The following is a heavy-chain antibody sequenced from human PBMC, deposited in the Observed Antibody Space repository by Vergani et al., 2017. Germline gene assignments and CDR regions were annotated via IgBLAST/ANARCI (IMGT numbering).Heavy chain of an antibody. CDR3: TTAWGLYYLHGEYFQY. CDR2: ISSGGGDI. CDR1: GFTFDTYT. V-gene: IGHV3-23*01. D-gene: IGHD3-10*01. Sequence: EVQLLESGGVLVQPGGSRRLSCAGAGFTFDTYTMAYVRQAPGKGLEWVATISSGGGDIFYADSVKGRFTISRDNSKNTLFLQMNSLKDEDTADYYCTTAWGLYYLHGEYFQYWGRGTLVSVSS. J-gene: IGHJ1*01.